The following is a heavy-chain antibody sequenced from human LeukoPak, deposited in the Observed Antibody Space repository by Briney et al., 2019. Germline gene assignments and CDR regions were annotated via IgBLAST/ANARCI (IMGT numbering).Heavy chain of an antibody. CDR3: AGSMTTVTPDY. D-gene: IGHD4-17*01. V-gene: IGHV4-34*01. J-gene: IGHJ4*02. Sequence: SETLSLTCAVDGESFNDKYRNWIRQPPGKGLEWIGEINHRGSTTYNPSLKSRVTMSIDTFKNQFSLKLTSVTAADTAVYYCAGSMTTVTPDYWGQGTLVTVSS. CDR1: GESFNDKY. CDR2: INHRGST.